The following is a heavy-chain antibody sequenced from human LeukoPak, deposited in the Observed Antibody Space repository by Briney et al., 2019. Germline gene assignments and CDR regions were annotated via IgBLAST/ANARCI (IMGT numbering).Heavy chain of an antibody. J-gene: IGHJ6*03. CDR3: ARAVFYGSGSYYNKGYYYYYMDV. V-gene: IGHV4-59*01. D-gene: IGHD3-10*01. CDR1: GGSISSYY. Sequence: SETLSLTCTVSGGSISSYYWSWIRQPPGKGLEWIGYIYYSGSTNYNPSLKSRVTISVDTSKNQFSLKLCSVTAADTAVYYCARAVFYGSGSYYNKGYYYYYMDVWGKGTTVTVSS. CDR2: IYYSGST.